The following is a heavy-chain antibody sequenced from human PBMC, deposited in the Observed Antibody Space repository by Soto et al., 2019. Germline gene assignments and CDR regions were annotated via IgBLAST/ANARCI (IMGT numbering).Heavy chain of an antibody. V-gene: IGHV4-59*01. D-gene: IGHD3-9*01. CDR1: GGSISSYY. J-gene: IGHJ4*02. CDR2: IYYSGST. CDR3: ASGFFYDILTGYMSDY. Sequence: SETLSLTCTVSGGSISSYYWSWIRQPPGKGLEWIGYIYYSGSTNYNPSLKSRVTISVDTSKNQFSLKLSSVTAADTAVYYCASGFFYDILTGYMSDYWGQGTLVTVSS.